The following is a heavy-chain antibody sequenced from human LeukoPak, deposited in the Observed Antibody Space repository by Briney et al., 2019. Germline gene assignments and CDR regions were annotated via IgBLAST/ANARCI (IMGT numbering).Heavy chain of an antibody. D-gene: IGHD3-16*01. J-gene: IGHJ3*02. CDR2: FHYSRST. CDR3: ARAVFAFDI. V-gene: IGHV4-61*01. Sequence: PSETLSLTCTVSGASISIGSYYWSWIRQPSGKGLEWIGYFHYSRSTNYNPSLKSRVAISIDTSKNQFALKLSSVTAADTAVYYCARAVFAFDIWGQGTMVAVSP. CDR1: GASISIGSYY.